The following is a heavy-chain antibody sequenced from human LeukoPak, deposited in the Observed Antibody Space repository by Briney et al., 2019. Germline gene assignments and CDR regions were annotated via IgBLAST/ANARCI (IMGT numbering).Heavy chain of an antibody. CDR1: GFTVSSNE. CDR2: ISGGST. J-gene: IGHJ4*02. Sequence: PGGSLRLSCAASGFTVSSNEMSWVRQAPGKGLEWVSSISGGSTYYADSRKGRFTISRDNSKNTLHLQMSSLRAEDTAVYYCARRGPGYGSPFDYWGQGTLVTVSS. D-gene: IGHD3-10*01. CDR3: ARRGPGYGSPFDY. V-gene: IGHV3-38-3*01.